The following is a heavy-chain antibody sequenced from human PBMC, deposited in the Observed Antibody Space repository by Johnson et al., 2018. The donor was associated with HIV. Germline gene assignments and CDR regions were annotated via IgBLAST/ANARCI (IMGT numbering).Heavy chain of an antibody. CDR2: ISWDGGSS. J-gene: IGHJ3*02. CDR3: AKGGVATVLRSFDI. D-gene: IGHD5-12*01. V-gene: IGHV3-43D*03. Sequence: VQLVESGGGLVKPGGSLRLSCAASGFTFDDYAMHWVRQAPGKGLEWVSLISWDGGSSYYADSVKGRFTISRDNSKNSLYLQMNSLRAEDTALYYCAKGGVATVLRSFDIWGQGTMVTVSS. CDR1: GFTFDDYA.